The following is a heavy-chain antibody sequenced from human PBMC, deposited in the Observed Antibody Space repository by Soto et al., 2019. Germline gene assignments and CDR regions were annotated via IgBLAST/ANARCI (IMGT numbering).Heavy chain of an antibody. CDR3: ADGRNWNYPFDY. V-gene: IGHV3-23*01. J-gene: IGHJ4*02. D-gene: IGHD1-7*01. Sequence: GGSLRLSCAASGFTFSSYAMSWVRQAPGKGLEWVSAISGSGGSTYYADSVKGRFTISRDNPKNTLYLQMNSLRAEDTAVYYCADGRNWNYPFDYWGQGTLVTVSS. CDR1: GFTFSSYA. CDR2: ISGSGGST.